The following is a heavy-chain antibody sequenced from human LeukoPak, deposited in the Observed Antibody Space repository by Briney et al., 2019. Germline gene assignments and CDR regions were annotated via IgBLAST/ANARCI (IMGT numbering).Heavy chain of an antibody. CDR3: ARGTSRNYYGSGNYYYYMDV. J-gene: IGHJ6*03. Sequence: SGTLSLTCAVSGGSISSSIWWSWVRQSPGKGLEWIGEMYHSGTTNYNPSLKSRVTISVDKSKNQFSLKLSSVTAADTAVYYCARGTSRNYYGSGNYYYYMDVWGKGTTVTISS. CDR2: MYHSGTT. V-gene: IGHV4-4*02. D-gene: IGHD3-10*01. CDR1: GGSISSSIW.